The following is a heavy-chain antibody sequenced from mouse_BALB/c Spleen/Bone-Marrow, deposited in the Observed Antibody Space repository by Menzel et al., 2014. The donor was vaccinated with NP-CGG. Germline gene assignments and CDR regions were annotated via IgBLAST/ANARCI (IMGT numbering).Heavy chain of an antibody. J-gene: IGHJ4*01. Sequence: EVMLVEPGGGLVQPGGSRKLSCAASGFTFSSFGMRWVRQAPEKGLEWVAYISSGSSTIYYADTVKGRFTISRDNPKNTLFLQMTSLRSEDTAMYYCARGGKGYAMDHWGQGTPVPVSS. CDR1: GFTFSSFG. D-gene: IGHD1-1*02. CDR2: ISSGSSTI. CDR3: ARGGKGYAMDH. V-gene: IGHV5-17*02.